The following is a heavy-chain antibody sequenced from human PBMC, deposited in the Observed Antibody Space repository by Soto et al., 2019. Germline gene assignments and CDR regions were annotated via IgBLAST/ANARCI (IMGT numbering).Heavy chain of an antibody. CDR3: AKDRGWSSADLDY. CDR2: ISYDGSKK. J-gene: IGHJ4*02. V-gene: IGHV3-30*18. D-gene: IGHD6-19*01. Sequence: QVQLVESGGGVVQPGRSRRLSCAASGFTFSSFAMHWVRQVPGKGLEWVALISYDGSKKYYADSVKGRFTISRDKSKNTLYLQMNSLRVEDTAVYYCAKDRGWSSADLDYWGQGTLVTVSS. CDR1: GFTFSSFA.